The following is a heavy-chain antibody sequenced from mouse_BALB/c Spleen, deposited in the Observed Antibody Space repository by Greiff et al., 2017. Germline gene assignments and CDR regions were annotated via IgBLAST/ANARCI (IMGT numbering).Heavy chain of an antibody. CDR1: GYTFTTYS. Sequence: VMLVESGAELVKPGASVKMSCKAFGYTFTTYSIDWMKQNPGKSLEWIGNFHPYNDDTKYNEKFKGKAKLTVEKSSSTVYLELSRLTSDDSAVYDCARWGDYDGFAYWGQGTLVTVSA. CDR2: FHPYNDDT. CDR3: ARWGDYDGFAY. V-gene: IGHV1-47*01. J-gene: IGHJ3*01. D-gene: IGHD2-4*01.